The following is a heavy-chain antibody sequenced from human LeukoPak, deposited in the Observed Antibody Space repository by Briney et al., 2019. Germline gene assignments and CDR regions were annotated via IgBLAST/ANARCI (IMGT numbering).Heavy chain of an antibody. D-gene: IGHD2-15*01. J-gene: IGHJ3*02. CDR3: ARGVVVVVAATPTPNDAFDI. CDR1: GYSITSYY. V-gene: IGHV4-59*05. CDR2: IYYSGST. Sequence: PSETLSLTCSVSGYSITSYYWSWIRQPPGKGLEWIGSIYYSGSTYYNPSLKSRVTISVDTSKNQFSLKLSSVTAADTAVYYCARGVVVVVAATPTPNDAFDIWGQGTMVTVSS.